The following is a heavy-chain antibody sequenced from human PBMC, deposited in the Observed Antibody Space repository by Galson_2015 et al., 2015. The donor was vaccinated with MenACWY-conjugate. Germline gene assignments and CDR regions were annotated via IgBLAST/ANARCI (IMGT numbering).Heavy chain of an antibody. Sequence: SLRLSCAASGFTVSSHYMSWVRQAPGKGLEWVSIIYPGGSTYYADSVKGRFTISRHNSKNTPYLQMNNLRADDTAVYYCARDNWDGMDVWGQGTTVTVSS. CDR1: GFTVSSHY. CDR3: ARDNWDGMDV. V-gene: IGHV3-53*04. CDR2: IYPGGST. D-gene: IGHD3-16*01. J-gene: IGHJ6*02.